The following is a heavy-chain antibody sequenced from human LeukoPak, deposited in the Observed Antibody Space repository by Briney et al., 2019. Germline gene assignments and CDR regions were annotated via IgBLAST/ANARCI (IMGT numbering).Heavy chain of an antibody. Sequence: PGGSMRLSCAASGFTFSSYWMHWVRHAPGKGLVWVSRINCDGSSTSYADSVKGRFTISRDNAKNTLYLQMNSLRAEDTAVYYCARAQKYNYDFWSGSSYYYYYMDVWGKGTTVTVSS. D-gene: IGHD3-3*01. CDR3: ARAQKYNYDFWSGSSYYYYYMDV. J-gene: IGHJ6*03. CDR1: GFTFSSYW. CDR2: INCDGSST. V-gene: IGHV3-74*01.